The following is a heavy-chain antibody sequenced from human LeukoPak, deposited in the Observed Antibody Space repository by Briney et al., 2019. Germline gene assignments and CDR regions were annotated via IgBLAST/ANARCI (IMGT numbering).Heavy chain of an antibody. D-gene: IGHD2-15*01. CDR1: GFTFGDYA. V-gene: IGHV3-49*04. J-gene: IGHJ4*02. CDR2: IRSKVYGGTP. Sequence: AGGSLRLSCIASGFTFGDYAMTWVRQAPGKGLEWVGFIRSKVYGGTPEYAASVKGRFTISREDSKGIAYLQMNSLKTEDTAVYYCTRDQTPYYWGQGTLVTVSS. CDR3: TRDQTPYY.